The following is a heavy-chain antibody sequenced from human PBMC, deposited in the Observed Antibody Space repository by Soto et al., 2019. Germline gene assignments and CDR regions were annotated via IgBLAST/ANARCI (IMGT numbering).Heavy chain of an antibody. V-gene: IGHV1-2*04. J-gene: IGHJ5*02. CDR3: ARDRAHWCETAYGWFDP. D-gene: IGHD2-8*02. Sequence: QVQLVQSGAEVKKPGASVKVSCKASGYTFTGYYMHWVRQAPGQGLEWMGWINPNSGGTNYAQKFQGWVTMTRDTSISTAYMELSRLRSDDTAVYYCARDRAHWCETAYGWFDPWGQGTLVTVSS. CDR2: INPNSGGT. CDR1: GYTFTGYY.